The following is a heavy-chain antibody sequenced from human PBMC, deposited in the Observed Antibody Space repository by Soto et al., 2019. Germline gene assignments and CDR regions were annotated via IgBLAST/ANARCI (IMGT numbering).Heavy chain of an antibody. J-gene: IGHJ4*02. CDR1: GYTFTSYY. CDR3: ARDHGWELLSPHFDY. V-gene: IGHV1-46*01. Sequence: QVQLVQSGAEVKKPGASVKVSCKASGYTFTSYYMHWVRQAPGQGLEWMGIINPSGGSTSYAQKFQGRVTMTRDTSTSTVYMELSSLRSEDTAVYYCARDHGWELLSPHFDYWGQGTLATVSS. D-gene: IGHD1-26*01. CDR2: INPSGGST.